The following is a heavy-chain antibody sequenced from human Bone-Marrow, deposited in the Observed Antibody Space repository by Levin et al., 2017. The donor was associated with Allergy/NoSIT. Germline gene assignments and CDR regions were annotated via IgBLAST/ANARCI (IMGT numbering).Heavy chain of an antibody. CDR2: INPKNGEI. D-gene: IGHD1-14*01. Sequence: AASVKVSCKASGYKFIASYIHWVRQAPGQGLESMGWINPKNGEINYAQKFQGRVTMTSDTSITTAYMELTGLISDDSVLYYCATLANQYDYWGQGTLLTVSS. J-gene: IGHJ4*02. CDR3: ATLANQYDY. CDR1: GYKFIASY. V-gene: IGHV1-2*02.